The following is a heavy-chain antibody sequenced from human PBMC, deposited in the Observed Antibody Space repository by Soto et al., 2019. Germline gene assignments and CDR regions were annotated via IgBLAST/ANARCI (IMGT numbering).Heavy chain of an antibody. Sequence: GGSLRLSCAASGFTFTTYWMHWVRQGPGKGPVWVSRITPDGSASNYADSVKGRFTFSRDNAKNTLYLEMHVLRADDTAVYYCTRGPRPSSVGTGAFWGQGTPVTVSS. V-gene: IGHV3-74*01. CDR2: ITPDGSAS. J-gene: IGHJ4*02. CDR3: TRGPRPSSVGTGAF. CDR1: GFTFTTYW. D-gene: IGHD3-10*01.